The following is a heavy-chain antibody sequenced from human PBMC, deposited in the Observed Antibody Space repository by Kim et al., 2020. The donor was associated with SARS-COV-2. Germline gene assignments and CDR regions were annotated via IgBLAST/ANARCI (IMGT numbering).Heavy chain of an antibody. CDR3: SNGAVAGPFIFYY. J-gene: IGHJ4*02. Sequence: GGSLRLSCAASGFTFSSYSMNWVRQAPGKGLEWVSYISSSSSTIYYADSVKGRFTISRDKAKNSLYLQMNSLRDEDTAVYYCSNGAVAGPFIFYYWGQGTLVTVSS. CDR1: GFTFSSYS. D-gene: IGHD6-19*01. CDR2: ISSSSSTI. V-gene: IGHV3-48*02.